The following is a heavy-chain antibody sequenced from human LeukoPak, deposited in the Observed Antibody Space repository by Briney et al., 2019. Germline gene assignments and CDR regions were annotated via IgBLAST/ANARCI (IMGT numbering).Heavy chain of an antibody. Sequence: GGSLRLSCAASGFTFSSYAISWVGQPPGRGLEWVSAISGSGGSTYYADSVKGRFTISRDNSKNTLYLQMNSLRAEDTAVYYCAKDGPIVVDYYFDYWGQGTLVTVSS. CDR3: AKDGPIVVDYYFDY. V-gene: IGHV3-23*01. CDR1: GFTFSSYA. D-gene: IGHD3-22*01. CDR2: ISGSGGST. J-gene: IGHJ4*02.